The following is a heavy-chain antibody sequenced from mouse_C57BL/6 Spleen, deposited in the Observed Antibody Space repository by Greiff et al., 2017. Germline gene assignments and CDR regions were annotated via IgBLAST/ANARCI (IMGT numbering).Heavy chain of an antibody. CDR1: GFTFSDYG. CDR3: ARTGFYYYGSSPYYFDY. V-gene: IGHV5-17*01. CDR2: ISSGGSSI. D-gene: IGHD1-1*01. J-gene: IGHJ2*01. Sequence: EVKLMESGGGLVKPGGSLKLSCAASGFTFSDYGMHWVRQAPEKGLEWVAYISSGGSSIYYADTVKGRFTISRDHAKNTLFLQMTSLRSEDTAMYYCARTGFYYYGSSPYYFDYWGQGTTLTVSS.